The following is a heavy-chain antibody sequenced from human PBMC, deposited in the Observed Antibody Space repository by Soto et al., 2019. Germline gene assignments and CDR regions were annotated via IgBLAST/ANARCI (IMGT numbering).Heavy chain of an antibody. D-gene: IGHD3-10*01. J-gene: IGHJ4*02. CDR3: ARATMVRGVITGFDY. CDR2: IGTAGDT. Sequence: GGSLRLSCAGSGFTFSSYDMHWVRQATGKGLEWVSAIGTAGDTYYPGSVKGRFTISRENAKNSLYLQMNSLRAGDTAVYYCARATMVRGVITGFDYWGQGTLVTVSS. V-gene: IGHV3-13*01. CDR1: GFTFSSYD.